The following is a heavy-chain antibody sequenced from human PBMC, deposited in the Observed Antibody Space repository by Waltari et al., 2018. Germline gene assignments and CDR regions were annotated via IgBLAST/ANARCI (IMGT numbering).Heavy chain of an antibody. J-gene: IGHJ4*02. Sequence: QVQLVESGGGLVKPGGSLSLSCAASGFPFSDCYLSWIGQAPGKGLEWLSYISDSGSSPYYADSVKGRFTLSRDNAKNSVYLQMNSLRVEDTAVYYCARSVRSPGDWGQGTLVTVSS. D-gene: IGHD3-10*02. V-gene: IGHV3-11*01. CDR2: ISDSGSSP. CDR1: GFPFSDCY. CDR3: ARSVRSPGD.